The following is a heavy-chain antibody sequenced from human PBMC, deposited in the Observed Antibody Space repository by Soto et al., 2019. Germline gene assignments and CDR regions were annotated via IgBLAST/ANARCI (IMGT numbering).Heavy chain of an antibody. CDR1: GGSLGSSSYY. V-gene: IGHV4-39*01. CDR2: IYYSGNT. Sequence: SETLSLTCTVSGGSLGSSSYYWGWIRQSPGKGLEWIGNIYYSGNTFYNPSLKSRVTISVDTSKNKFYLHLSSVTAADTAIFYCASIDAPGTNNFDCWGQGTLVTVSS. J-gene: IGHJ4*02. CDR3: ASIDAPGTNNFDC. D-gene: IGHD6-13*01.